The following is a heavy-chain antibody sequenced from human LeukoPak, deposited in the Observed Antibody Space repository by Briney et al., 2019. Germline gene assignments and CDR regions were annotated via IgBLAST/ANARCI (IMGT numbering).Heavy chain of an antibody. CDR2: IYYSGST. CDR3: ARGVSYYDFWSGYTFDY. J-gene: IGHJ4*02. D-gene: IGHD3-3*01. V-gene: IGHV4-59*01. CDR1: GGSISSYY. Sequence: PSETLSLTCTGSGGSISSYYWSWIRQPPGKGLEWIGYIYYSGSTNYNPSLKSRVTISVDTSKNQFSLKLSSVTAADTAVYYCARGVSYYDFWSGYTFDYWGQGTLVTVSS.